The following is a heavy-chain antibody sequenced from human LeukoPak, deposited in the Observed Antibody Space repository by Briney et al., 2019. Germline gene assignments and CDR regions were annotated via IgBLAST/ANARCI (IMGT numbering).Heavy chain of an antibody. CDR2: IYSGGST. V-gene: IGHV3-53*01. CDR1: GFTVSSNY. J-gene: IGHJ4*02. Sequence: GGSLRLSCAASGFTVSSNYMSWVRQAPGKGLEWVSVIYSGGSTYYADSVKGRFTISRDNSKNTLYLQMNSLRAEDTAVYYCAKVFGSGWYSPNGAFDYWGQGTLVTVSS. D-gene: IGHD6-19*01. CDR3: AKVFGSGWYSPNGAFDY.